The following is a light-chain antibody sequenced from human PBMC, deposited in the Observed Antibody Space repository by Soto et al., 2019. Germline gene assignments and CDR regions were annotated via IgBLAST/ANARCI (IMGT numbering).Light chain of an antibody. CDR2: DVN. Sequence: QSVLTQHASVSGSPGQSITISCTGTSSDVGAYNYVSWYQQHPGKAPKLMIYDVNIRPSGVSNRFSGSKSGNTASLTISGLQAEDEADYYCTSWTTSTTMKFGGGTKLTVL. CDR3: TSWTTSTTMK. J-gene: IGLJ2*01. CDR1: SSDVGAYNY. V-gene: IGLV2-14*01.